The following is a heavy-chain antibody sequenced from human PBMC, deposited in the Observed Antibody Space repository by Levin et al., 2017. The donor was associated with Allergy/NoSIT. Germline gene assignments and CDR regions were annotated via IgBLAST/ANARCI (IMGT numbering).Heavy chain of an antibody. J-gene: IGHJ4*02. CDR1: GFTFSGFA. CDR2: ISYDGNNE. V-gene: IGHV3-30-3*01. CDR3: ARGRGASGTYYADY. Sequence: GESLKISCAASGFTFSGFAMHWVRQTPGKGLEWVAVISYDGNNEFYTESVKGRFTISRDNSKYTVSLQMNGLRVEDTAVYYCARGRGASGTYYADYWGQGTLVMVSS. D-gene: IGHD3-10*01.